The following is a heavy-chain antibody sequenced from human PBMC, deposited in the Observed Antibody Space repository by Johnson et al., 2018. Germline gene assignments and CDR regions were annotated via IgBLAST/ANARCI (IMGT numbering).Heavy chain of an antibody. CDR1: GFTFSSYS. CDR3: ARDKQLGAFDI. Sequence: EVQLVESGGGLVKPGGSLRLSCAASGFTFSSYSMNWVRQAPGKGLEWVSAISRGGDSTHYADSVKGRFTISRDNSKNTLYLQMNSLRAEDTAVYYCARDKQLGAFDIWGQGTMVTVAS. CDR2: ISRGGDST. J-gene: IGHJ3*02. D-gene: IGHD6-13*01. V-gene: IGHV3-21*01.